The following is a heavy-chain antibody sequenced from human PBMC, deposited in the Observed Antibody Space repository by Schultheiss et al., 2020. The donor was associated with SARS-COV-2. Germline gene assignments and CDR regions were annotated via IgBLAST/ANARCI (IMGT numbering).Heavy chain of an antibody. CDR2: IVVGSGNR. V-gene: IGHV1-58*01. CDR3: ARDPGGDSNYGSDY. J-gene: IGHJ4*02. D-gene: IGHD4-11*01. CDR1: GFTFTNSA. Sequence: SVKVSCKASGFTFTNSAVQWVRQAPGQRLEWLGWIVVGSGNRDYGQKFQERVTITRDMSTSTVYMELSSLRSEDTAVYHCARDPGGDSNYGSDYWGQGTLVTVSS.